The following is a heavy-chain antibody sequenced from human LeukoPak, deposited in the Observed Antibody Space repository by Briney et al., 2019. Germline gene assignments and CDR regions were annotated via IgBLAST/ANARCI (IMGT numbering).Heavy chain of an antibody. CDR1: GFTFSDYY. D-gene: IGHD5-12*01. Sequence: GGSLRLSCAASGFTFSDYYMSWIRQAPGKGLEWVSYISSSGSYTNYADSVKGRFTISRDNAKNSLYPQMNSLRAEDTAVYYCARGVDVDIVATSQGDYWGQGTLVTVSS. V-gene: IGHV3-11*05. CDR2: ISSSGSYT. CDR3: ARGVDVDIVATSQGDY. J-gene: IGHJ4*02.